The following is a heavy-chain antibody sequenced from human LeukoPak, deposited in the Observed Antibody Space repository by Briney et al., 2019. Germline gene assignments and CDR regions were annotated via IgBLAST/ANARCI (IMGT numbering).Heavy chain of an antibody. D-gene: IGHD5-18*01. CDR3: AREGIQLWLNFYYMDV. CDR1: GFTFSSYG. CDR2: ISSSGSTI. J-gene: IGHJ6*03. V-gene: IGHV3-48*04. Sequence: GGSLRLSCAASGFTFSSYGMHWVRQAPGKGLEWVSYISSSGSTIYYADSVKGRFTISRDNAKNSLYLQMNSLRAEDTAVYYCAREGIQLWLNFYYMDVWGKGTTVTISS.